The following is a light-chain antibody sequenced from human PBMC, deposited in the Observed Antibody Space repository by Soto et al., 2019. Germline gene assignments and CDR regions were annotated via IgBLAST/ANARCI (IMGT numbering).Light chain of an antibody. CDR2: STN. J-gene: IGLJ3*02. Sequence: QAVVTQPPSASGTPGQRVTISCSGGSSNIGRDTVNWYQQLPGTAPKLLIYSTNQRPSGVPDRFSGSKSGTSASLAISGLQSADEADYYCATWDGSLNGWVFGGGTKLTVL. V-gene: IGLV1-44*01. CDR1: SSNIGRDT. CDR3: ATWDGSLNGWV.